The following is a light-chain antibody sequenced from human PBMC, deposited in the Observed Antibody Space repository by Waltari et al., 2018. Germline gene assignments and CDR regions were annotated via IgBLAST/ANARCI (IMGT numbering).Light chain of an antibody. CDR2: DSN. V-gene: IGLV7-46*01. CDR3: LLSYNGGYPV. Sequence: QAVVTQEPSLTVSPGGTVTLTCDSSTGVVTSGHYPYWFQQRPGQAPKTLIYDSNNRHSWTPARFPGSLLGDKAALTLSGAQPEDEAEYYCLLSYNGGYPVFGGGTKLTVL. J-gene: IGLJ2*01. CDR1: TGVVTSGHY.